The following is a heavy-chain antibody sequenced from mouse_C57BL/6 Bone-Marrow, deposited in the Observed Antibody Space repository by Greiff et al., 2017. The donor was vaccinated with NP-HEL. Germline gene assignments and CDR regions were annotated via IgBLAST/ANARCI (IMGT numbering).Heavy chain of an antibody. D-gene: IGHD1-1*01. J-gene: IGHJ1*03. CDR2: ISYDGSN. CDR1: GYSITSGYY. Sequence: ESGPGLVKPSQSLSLTCSVTGYSITSGYYWNWIRQFPGNKLEWMGYISYDGSNNYNPSLKNRISITRDTSKNQFFLKLNSVTTEDTATYYCAREGISYYYGSSYYWYFDVWGTGTTVTVSS. V-gene: IGHV3-6*01. CDR3: AREGISYYYGSSYYWYFDV.